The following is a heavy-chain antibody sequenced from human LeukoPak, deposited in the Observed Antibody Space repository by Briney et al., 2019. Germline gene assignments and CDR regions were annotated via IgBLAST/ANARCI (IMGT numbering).Heavy chain of an antibody. Sequence: SQTLSLTCTVSGDSNSSGSNYWSWIRQPAGKGLEWIGRLYSSGSTNYNPSLRSRVAISVDRSKNQFSLKLSSVTAADTAVYYCARVTKGYSYGYFDYWGQGTLVTVSP. J-gene: IGHJ4*02. V-gene: IGHV4-61*02. D-gene: IGHD5-18*01. CDR2: LYSSGST. CDR3: ARVTKGYSYGYFDY. CDR1: GDSNSSGSNY.